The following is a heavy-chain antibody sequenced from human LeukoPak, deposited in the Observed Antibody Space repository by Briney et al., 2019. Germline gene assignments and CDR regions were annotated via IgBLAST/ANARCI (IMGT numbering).Heavy chain of an antibody. J-gene: IGHJ3*02. D-gene: IGHD4-17*01. CDR3: ASVLRWHDAFDI. CDR1: GFTFSSYS. V-gene: IGHV3-21*01. CDR2: ISSSSSYI. Sequence: GGSLRLSCAASGFTFSSYSMNWVRQAPGKGLEWVSSISSSSSYIYYADSVKGRFTISRDNAKNSLYLQMNSLRAEDTAVYYCASVLRWHDAFDIWGQGTMVTVSS.